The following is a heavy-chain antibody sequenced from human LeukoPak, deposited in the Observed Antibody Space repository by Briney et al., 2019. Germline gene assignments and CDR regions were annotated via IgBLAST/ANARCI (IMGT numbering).Heavy chain of an antibody. Sequence: ASVKVSCKASGYTFTGYYMYWVRQAPGQGLEWMGWINPNSGGTNYAQKFQGRVTMTRDTSISTAYMELSRLRSDDTAVYYCARDAYDSSGYSFDYWGQGTLVTVSS. CDR2: INPNSGGT. J-gene: IGHJ4*02. D-gene: IGHD3-22*01. CDR3: ARDAYDSSGYSFDY. CDR1: GYTFTGYY. V-gene: IGHV1-2*02.